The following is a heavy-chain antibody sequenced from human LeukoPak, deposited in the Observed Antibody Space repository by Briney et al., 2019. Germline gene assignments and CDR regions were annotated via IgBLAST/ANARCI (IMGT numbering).Heavy chain of an antibody. CDR2: IYHSGTT. V-gene: IGHV4-38-2*02. Sequence: SETLSLTCSVSGYSISSGYYWGWIRQPPGKGLEWIGTIYHSGTTYYNPSLKTRVTISVDTSKNQFSLKLSSVTAADTAVYYCARGRTPGSSGWYFSRSWFDPWGQGTLVTVSS. CDR3: ARGRTPGSSGWYFSRSWFDP. D-gene: IGHD6-19*01. CDR1: GYSISSGYY. J-gene: IGHJ5*02.